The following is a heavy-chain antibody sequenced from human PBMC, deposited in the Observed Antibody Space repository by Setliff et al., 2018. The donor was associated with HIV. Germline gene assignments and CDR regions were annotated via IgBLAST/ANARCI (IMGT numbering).Heavy chain of an antibody. V-gene: IGHV4-34*01. CDR1: GGSFSGYY. CDR2: INHSGSP. D-gene: IGHD3-22*01. Sequence: PSETLSLTCAVYGGSFSGYYWSWIRQPPGKGLEWIGEINHSGSPNYNPSLKSRVTISVDTSKNQFSLKLISVTAADTAVYYCARASSSGYDFWGQGTLVTVSS. J-gene: IGHJ4*02. CDR3: ARASSSGYDF.